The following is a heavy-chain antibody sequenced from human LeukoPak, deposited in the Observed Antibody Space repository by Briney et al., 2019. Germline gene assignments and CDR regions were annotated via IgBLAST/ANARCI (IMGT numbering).Heavy chain of an antibody. CDR1: GYTFTIYA. Sequence: ASVKVSCKASGYTFTIYAMHWVRQAPGQRLEWMGWINAGNGNTKYSQKFQGRVTITRDTSASTAYMERSSLRSEDTAVHYCARVLRSIYSSSYYFDYWGQGTLVTVSS. CDR3: ARVLRSIYSSSYYFDY. CDR2: INAGNGNT. D-gene: IGHD6-6*01. V-gene: IGHV1-3*01. J-gene: IGHJ4*02.